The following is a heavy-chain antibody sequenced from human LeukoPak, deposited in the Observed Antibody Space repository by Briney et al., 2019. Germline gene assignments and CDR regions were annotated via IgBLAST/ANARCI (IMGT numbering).Heavy chain of an antibody. CDR2: IYTSGST. J-gene: IGHJ5*02. D-gene: IGHD1-26*01. CDR1: GDSISTYY. CDR3: ARDTEIEWELQPYNWFDP. V-gene: IGHV4-4*07. Sequence: PSETLSLTCTVSGDSISTYYWSWIRQPAGKGLEWIGRIYTSGSTNYNPSLKSRVTMSVDTSKNQFSLKLSSVTAADTAVYYCARDTEIEWELQPYNWFDPWGQGTLVTVSS.